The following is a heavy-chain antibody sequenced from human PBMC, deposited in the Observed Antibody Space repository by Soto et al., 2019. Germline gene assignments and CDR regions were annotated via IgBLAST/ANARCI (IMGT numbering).Heavy chain of an antibody. CDR3: ARERGGYSMEV. D-gene: IGHD3-16*02. Sequence: QVQLVQSGAEVKKPGASVKVSCKASGSTFTSYDINWVRQATGPGLEWLGWVNPNSGNTADAQKFQGRVTMTRNISISPAYMELSSLRAEDTAVYYCARERGGYSMEVWGQGTTVTVSS. CDR2: VNPNSGNT. J-gene: IGHJ6*02. CDR1: GSTFTSYD. V-gene: IGHV1-8*01.